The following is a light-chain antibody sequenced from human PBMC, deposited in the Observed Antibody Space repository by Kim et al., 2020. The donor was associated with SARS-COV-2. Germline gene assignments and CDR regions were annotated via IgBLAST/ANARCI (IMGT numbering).Light chain of an antibody. V-gene: IGLV3-21*04. CDR1: NIGSKS. Sequence: SYELTQPPSVSVAPGKTASITCGGNNIGSKSVHWYQQKPGQAPVLVSYYDSDRPSGIPERFSGSNSGNTATLTISRVEAGDEADYYCQVWDSYSEHLYVFGTGTKVTVL. J-gene: IGLJ1*01. CDR3: QVWDSYSEHLYV. CDR2: YDS.